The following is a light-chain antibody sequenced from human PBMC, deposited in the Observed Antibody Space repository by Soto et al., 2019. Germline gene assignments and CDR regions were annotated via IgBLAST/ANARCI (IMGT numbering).Light chain of an antibody. Sequence: DIQMTQSPSSLSTSIGDRVTITCRASQSISSYLNWYQQKPGKAPKLLIYPASSLQSGVPSRFSGSGSGTEFTLTISSLQPDDFATYYCQHYHSYSEAFGQGTMVDI. CDR2: PAS. J-gene: IGKJ1*01. CDR1: QSISSY. V-gene: IGKV1-39*01. CDR3: QHYHSYSEA.